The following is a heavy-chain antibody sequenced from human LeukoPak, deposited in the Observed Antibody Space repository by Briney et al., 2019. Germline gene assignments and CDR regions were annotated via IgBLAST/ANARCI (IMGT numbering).Heavy chain of an antibody. CDR1: GGSISSGSYY. Sequence: PSETLSLICTVSGGSISSGSYYWSWIRQPAGKGLEWIGRIYTSGSTNYNPSLKSRVTISVDTSKNQFSLKLSSVTAADTAVYYCAREVSDYYDSSGSLDYWGQGTLVTVSS. J-gene: IGHJ4*02. CDR2: IYTSGST. V-gene: IGHV4-61*02. CDR3: AREVSDYYDSSGSLDY. D-gene: IGHD3-22*01.